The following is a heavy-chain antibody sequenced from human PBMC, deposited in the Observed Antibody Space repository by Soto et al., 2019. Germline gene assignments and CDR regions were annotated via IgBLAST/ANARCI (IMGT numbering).Heavy chain of an antibody. Sequence: EVQLVESGGGLVQPGGSLRLSCTASGFMFGSYWMTWVRHGPGKGLQWVANIERYGSEKYYVDSVKGRFTISRDNADNPVFQDMNNLRVDDTAIYYCARVRATDYEIDYWGQGALLTVSS. V-gene: IGHV3-7*03. CDR2: IERYGSEK. D-gene: IGHD4-17*01. CDR1: GFMFGSYW. J-gene: IGHJ4*02. CDR3: ARVRATDYEIDY.